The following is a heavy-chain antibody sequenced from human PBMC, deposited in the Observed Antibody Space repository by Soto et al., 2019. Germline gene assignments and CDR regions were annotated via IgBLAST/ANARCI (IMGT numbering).Heavy chain of an antibody. CDR2: INPNSGGT. D-gene: IGHD6-13*01. Sequence: GASVKVSCKASGYTFTGYYMHWVRQAPGQGLEWMGWINPNSGGTNYAQKFQGRVTMTRGTSISTAYMELSRLRSDDTAVYYCARDQESSSWYNWFDPWGQGTLVTVSS. CDR3: ARDQESSSWYNWFDP. J-gene: IGHJ5*02. CDR1: GYTFTGYY. V-gene: IGHV1-2*02.